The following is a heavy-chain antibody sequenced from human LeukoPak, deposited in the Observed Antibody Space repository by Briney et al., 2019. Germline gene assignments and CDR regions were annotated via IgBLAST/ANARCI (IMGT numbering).Heavy chain of an antibody. V-gene: IGHV4-4*07. D-gene: IGHD1-26*01. Sequence: SETLSLTCDVSGDFIRSYWWGWVRQPAGKGLEGIGRIYVTWSTKFNPSLKSRLNMSMDTSTNQFSLKLCMQLSSVTAADTAVYFCAKQGYTASYYFLDFWSQGTLVTVSP. J-gene: IGHJ4*02. CDR1: GDFIRSYW. CDR2: IYVTWST. CDR3: AKQGYTASYYFLDF.